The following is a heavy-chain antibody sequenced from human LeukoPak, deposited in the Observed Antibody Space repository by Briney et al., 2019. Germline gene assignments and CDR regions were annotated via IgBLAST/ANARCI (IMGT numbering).Heavy chain of an antibody. V-gene: IGHV4-59*01. CDR2: IYYSGST. CDR3: ATVLSGYYYR. CDR1: GGSISSYY. D-gene: IGHD3-22*01. Sequence: PSETLSLTCTVPGGSISSYYWSWIRQPPGKGLEWIGYIYYSGSTNYNPSLKSRVTISVDTSKNQFSLKLSSVTAADTAVYYCATVLSGYYYRWGQGTLVTVSS. J-gene: IGHJ5*02.